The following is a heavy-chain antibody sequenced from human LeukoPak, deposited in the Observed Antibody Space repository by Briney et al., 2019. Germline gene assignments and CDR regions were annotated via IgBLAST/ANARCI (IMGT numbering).Heavy chain of an antibody. CDR2: INHSGST. D-gene: IGHD3-22*01. V-gene: IGHV4-34*01. CDR3: ARGKKRNYYDSSGYSYGMDV. Sequence: SETLSLTCAVYGVSFSGYYWSWIRQPPGKGLEWIGEINHSGSTNYNPSLKSRVTISVDTSKNQFSLKLSSVTAADTAVYYCARGKKRNYYDSSGYSYGMDVWGQGTTVTVSS. CDR1: GVSFSGYY. J-gene: IGHJ6*02.